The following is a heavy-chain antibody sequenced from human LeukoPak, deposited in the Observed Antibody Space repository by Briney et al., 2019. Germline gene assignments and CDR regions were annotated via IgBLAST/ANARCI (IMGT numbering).Heavy chain of an antibody. Sequence: SSETLSLTRAVYGGSFSGYYWSWIRQPPGKGLEWIGEINHSGSTNYNPSLKSRVTISVDTSKNQFSLKLSSVTAADTAVYYCARNVVVRGYYYYYGMDVWGKGTTVTVSS. J-gene: IGHJ6*04. CDR1: GGSFSGYY. CDR3: ARNVVVRGYYYYYGMDV. CDR2: INHSGST. D-gene: IGHD2-21*01. V-gene: IGHV4-34*01.